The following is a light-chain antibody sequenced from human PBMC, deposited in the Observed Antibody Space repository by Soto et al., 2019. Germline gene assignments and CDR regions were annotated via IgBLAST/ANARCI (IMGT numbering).Light chain of an antibody. CDR2: DAS. Sequence: EIVLTQSPGTLSLSPGERATLSCRASQTVRNNYLAWYQQKPGQAPRLLIYDASSRATGIPDRFSGSGSGTDFTLKISRVEAEDVGVYYCMQSVQLPRTFGQGTKVDIK. CDR1: QTVRNNY. V-gene: IGKV3-20*01. CDR3: MQSVQLPRT. J-gene: IGKJ1*01.